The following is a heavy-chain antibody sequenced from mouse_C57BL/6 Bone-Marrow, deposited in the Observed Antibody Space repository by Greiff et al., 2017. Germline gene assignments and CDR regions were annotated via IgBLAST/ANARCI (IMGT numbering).Heavy chain of an antibody. V-gene: IGHV1-69*01. CDR3: ARRLTGTYAMDY. D-gene: IGHD4-1*01. Sequence: QVQLQQPGAELVMPGASVKLSCKASGYTFTSYWMHWVKQRPGQGLEWIGEIDPSDSYTNYNQKFKGKATLTLDKSSSTAYMQLSSLTSEDSAVYYCARRLTGTYAMDYWGQGTSVTVSA. CDR1: GYTFTSYW. CDR2: IDPSDSYT. J-gene: IGHJ4*01.